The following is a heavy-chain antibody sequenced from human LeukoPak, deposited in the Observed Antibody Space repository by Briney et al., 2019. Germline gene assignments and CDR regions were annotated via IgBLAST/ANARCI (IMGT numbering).Heavy chain of an antibody. V-gene: IGHV1-69*05. Sequence: ASVKVSCKASGGTFSSYAISWVRQAPGQGLEWMGRIIPIFGTANYAQKFQGRVTITTDESTSTAYMELSSLRSEDTAVYYCAREASSGWHGLGPRYYFDYWGQGTLVTVSS. J-gene: IGHJ4*02. D-gene: IGHD6-19*01. CDR1: GGTFSSYA. CDR3: AREASSGWHGLGPRYYFDY. CDR2: IIPIFGTA.